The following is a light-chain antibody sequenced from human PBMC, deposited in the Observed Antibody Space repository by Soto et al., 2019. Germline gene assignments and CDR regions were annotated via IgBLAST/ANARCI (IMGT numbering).Light chain of an antibody. CDR3: QQYGSSPPYI. Sequence: EIVLTQSPGTLSLSPGERATLSCRTSQSVDSSYLAWYQQKPGQAPRLLIYGASSRATGIPDRFSGSRSGTDFTLTISRLEPEDFAVYYCQQYGSSPPYIFGQGTKLEIK. V-gene: IGKV3-20*01. J-gene: IGKJ2*01. CDR1: QSVDSSY. CDR2: GAS.